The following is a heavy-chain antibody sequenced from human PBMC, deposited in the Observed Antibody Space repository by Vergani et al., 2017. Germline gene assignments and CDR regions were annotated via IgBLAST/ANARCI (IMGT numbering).Heavy chain of an antibody. CDR1: GFTFSNYA. V-gene: IGHV3-30*04. D-gene: IGHD2-15*01. CDR2: ISYDGSNK. CDR3: ARDRSMVVAAMGY. J-gene: IGHJ4*02. Sequence: QVQLVESGGGVVQPGRSLRLSCAASGFTFSNYAMHWVRQAPGKGLEWVAVISYDGSNKYYADSVKGRFTTSRDNSKNTRYLQMNSLRADDTAVYYCARDRSMVVAAMGYWGQGTLVTVSS.